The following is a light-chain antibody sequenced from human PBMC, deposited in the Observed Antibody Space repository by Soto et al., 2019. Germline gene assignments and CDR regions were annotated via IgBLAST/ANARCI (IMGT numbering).Light chain of an antibody. CDR3: QQYGSSPGT. J-gene: IGKJ1*01. CDR2: GAS. Sequence: EIVLTQSPGTLSLSPGERATLSCRASQSVSSSYLAWYQQKPGQAPTLLIFGASIRATDIPDRFSGSGSGTDFTLTISRLEPEDFAVYYCQQYGSSPGTFGQGTKVDIK. CDR1: QSVSSSY. V-gene: IGKV3-20*01.